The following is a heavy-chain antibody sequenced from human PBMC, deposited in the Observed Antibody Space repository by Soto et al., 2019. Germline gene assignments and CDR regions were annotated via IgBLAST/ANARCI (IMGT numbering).Heavy chain of an antibody. V-gene: IGHV4-59*01. CDR1: GASISSYY. D-gene: IGHD2-2*01. CDR3: ARVRYCSSTSCSLFDY. J-gene: IGHJ4*02. Sequence: SETLSLTCDVSGASISSYYWSWIRQPPGKGLEWIGYIYYSGSTNYNPSLKSRVTISVDTSKNQFSLKLSSVTAADTAVYYCARVRYCSSTSCSLFDYWGQGTLVTVSS. CDR2: IYYSGST.